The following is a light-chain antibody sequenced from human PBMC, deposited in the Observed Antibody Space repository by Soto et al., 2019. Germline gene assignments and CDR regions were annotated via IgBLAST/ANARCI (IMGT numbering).Light chain of an antibody. CDR2: AAS. CDR1: QGISSY. V-gene: IGKV1-8*01. Sequence: AIRMTQSPSSFSASTGDRVTITCRASQGISSYLAWYQQKPGKAPKLLIYAASTLQSGVPSRFSGSGSGTDFTLTISCLQSEDFATYYCQQYYSYPRTFGQGNKVDI. J-gene: IGKJ1*01. CDR3: QQYYSYPRT.